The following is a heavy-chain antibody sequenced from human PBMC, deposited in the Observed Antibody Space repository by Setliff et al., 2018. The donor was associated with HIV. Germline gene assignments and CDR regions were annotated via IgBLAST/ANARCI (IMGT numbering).Heavy chain of an antibody. D-gene: IGHD6-19*01. J-gene: IGHJ4*02. CDR2: IFPGDSDT. V-gene: IGHV5-51*01. CDR3: ARLRHNRPWLVVNSPLDS. CDR1: GYSFTTYW. Sequence: GESLKISCKTSGYSFTTYWIGWVRQMPGKGLELMGIIFPGDSDTRYSPSLHGQVAISVDKSINTAYLQWSSLKASDTALYYCARLRHNRPWLVVNSPLDSWGQGTLVTVSS.